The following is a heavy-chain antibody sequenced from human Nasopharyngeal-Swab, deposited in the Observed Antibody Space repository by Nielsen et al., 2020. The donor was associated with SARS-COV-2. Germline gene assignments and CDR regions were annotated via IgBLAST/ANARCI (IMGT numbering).Heavy chain of an antibody. CDR2: ISSSGSTI. V-gene: IGHV3-48*03. CDR1: GFTFRSYA. Sequence: GESLKISCVVSGFTFRSYAMNWVRQAPGKGLEWVSYISSSGSTIYYADSVKGRFTISRDNAKNSLYLQMNSLRAEDTAVYYCARVAPKYYDILTGYTRQYYFDYWGQGTLVTVSS. CDR3: ARVAPKYYDILTGYTRQYYFDY. D-gene: IGHD3-9*01. J-gene: IGHJ4*02.